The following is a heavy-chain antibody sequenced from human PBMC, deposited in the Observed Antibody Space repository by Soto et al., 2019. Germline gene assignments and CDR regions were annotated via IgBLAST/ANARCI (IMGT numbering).Heavy chain of an antibody. CDR3: AKNQPSWATRAAFDY. Sequence: GGSLRLSCAASGFTFSNYARNWVRQAPGKGLEWVSGISGGSGDSTFYADSVKGRFTISRDNSKNTLHLQMNSLRTEDTAVYYCAKNQPSWATRAAFDYWGQGTLVTVSS. V-gene: IGHV3-23*01. J-gene: IGHJ4*02. CDR1: GFTFSNYA. CDR2: ISGGSGDST. D-gene: IGHD2-2*01.